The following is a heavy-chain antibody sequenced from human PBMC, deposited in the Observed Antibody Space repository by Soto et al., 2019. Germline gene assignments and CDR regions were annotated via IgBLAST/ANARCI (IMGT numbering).Heavy chain of an antibody. J-gene: IGHJ4*02. CDR3: AKAGIPMAVY. CDR2: ISYDGSNK. D-gene: IGHD3-10*01. CDR1: GFTFSSYG. Sequence: SGGSLRLSCAASGFTFSSYGMHWVRQAPGKGLEWVAVISYDGSNKYYADSVKGRFTISRDNSKNTLYLQMNSLRAEDTAVYYCAKAGIPMAVYWGQGTLVTVSS. V-gene: IGHV3-30*18.